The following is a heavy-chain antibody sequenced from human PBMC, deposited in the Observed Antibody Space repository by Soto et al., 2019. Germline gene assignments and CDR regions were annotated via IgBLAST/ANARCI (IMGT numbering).Heavy chain of an antibody. Sequence: SETLSLTCAVYGGSFSGYYWSWIRQPPGKGLEWIGEINHSGSTNYNPSLKSRVTISVDTSKNQFSLKLSSVTAADTAVYYCSRPVRGVIMSWGQGTLVTVSS. V-gene: IGHV4-34*01. J-gene: IGHJ4*02. D-gene: IGHD3-10*01. CDR1: GGSFSGYY. CDR2: INHSGST. CDR3: SRPVRGVIMS.